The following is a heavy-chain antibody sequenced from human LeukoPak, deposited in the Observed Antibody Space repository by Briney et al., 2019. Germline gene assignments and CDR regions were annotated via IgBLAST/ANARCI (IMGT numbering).Heavy chain of an antibody. CDR2: IYYSGST. Sequence: SETLSLTCTVSGGSISSYYWSWIRQPPGKGLEWIGYIYYSGSTNYNPSLKSRVTISVDTSKNQFSLKLNSVTAADTAVYYCAGDKVRYSYGPFRLGKGRWFDPWGQGTLVTVSS. V-gene: IGHV4-59*01. J-gene: IGHJ5*02. CDR1: GGSISSYY. D-gene: IGHD5-18*01. CDR3: AGDKVRYSYGPFRLGKGRWFDP.